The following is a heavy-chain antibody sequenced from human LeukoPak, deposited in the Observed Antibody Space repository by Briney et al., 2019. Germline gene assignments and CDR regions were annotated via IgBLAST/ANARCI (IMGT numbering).Heavy chain of an antibody. CDR2: IIGSGGST. CDR1: GYTFSSHA. Sequence: PGGSLRLSCAASGYTFSSHAMSWVRQAPGKGLEWVSSIIGSGGSTYYADSVKGRFTISRDNSKNTLYLQMNSLRAEDTAVYYCAKDRKTTVLEGGQGTLVTVSS. J-gene: IGHJ4*02. CDR3: AKDRKTTVLE. D-gene: IGHD4-17*01. V-gene: IGHV3-23*01.